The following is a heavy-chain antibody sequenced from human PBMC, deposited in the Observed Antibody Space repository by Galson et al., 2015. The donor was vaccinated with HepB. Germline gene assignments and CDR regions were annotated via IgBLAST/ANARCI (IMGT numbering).Heavy chain of an antibody. V-gene: IGHV1-2*02. CDR1: GYTFTGYY. D-gene: IGHD6-13*01. Sequence: SVKVSCKASGYTFTGYYMHWVRQAPGQGLEWMGWINPNSGGTNYAQKFQGRVTMTRDTSISTAYMELSRLRSDDTAVYYCARDAGISAAGRLGGYWGQGTLVTVSS. CDR2: INPNSGGT. J-gene: IGHJ4*02. CDR3: ARDAGISAAGRLGGY.